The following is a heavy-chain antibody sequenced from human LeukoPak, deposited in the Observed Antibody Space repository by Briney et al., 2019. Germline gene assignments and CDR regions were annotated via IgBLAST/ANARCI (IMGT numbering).Heavy chain of an antibody. J-gene: IGHJ5*02. V-gene: IGHV3-21*04. CDR3: ARNDFWSGYNWFDP. CDR1: GFTFSSYS. Sequence: GGSLRLSCAASGFTFSSYSMNWVRQAPGKGLEWVSFISSSSSYIYYADSVKGRFTISRDNAKNSLYLQMNSLRAEDTAVYYCARNDFWSGYNWFDPWGQGTLVTVSS. D-gene: IGHD3-3*01. CDR2: ISSSSSYI.